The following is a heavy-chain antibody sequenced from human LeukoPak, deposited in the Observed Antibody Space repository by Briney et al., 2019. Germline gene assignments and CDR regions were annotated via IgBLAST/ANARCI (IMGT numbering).Heavy chain of an antibody. Sequence: WGSLRLSCAASGFTFNSYGMHWVRQVPGKGLEWVANIKQDGSEKYYVDSVKGRFTISRDNAKNSLYLQMNSLRADDTAVYYCARVGSSGFLSPPRHRELSRFDYWGQGTLVTVSS. D-gene: IGHD6-19*01. CDR1: GFTFNSYG. CDR2: IKQDGSEK. V-gene: IGHV3-7*03. J-gene: IGHJ4*02. CDR3: ARVGSSGFLSPPRHRELSRFDY.